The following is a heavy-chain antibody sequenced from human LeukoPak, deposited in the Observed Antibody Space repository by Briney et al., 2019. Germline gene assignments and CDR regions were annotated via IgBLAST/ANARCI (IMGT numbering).Heavy chain of an antibody. CDR3: TTGYSSGWYNEGNY. J-gene: IGHJ4*02. CDR1: GFTFSRYW. Sequence: GGSLRLSCVASGFTFSRYWMSGVRQAPGKGLEWVAKIKQDGSGEYYLDSVKGRFTISRDNAKNSLYLQMNSLRADDTAVYFCTTGYSSGWYNEGNYWGQGTLVTVSS. V-gene: IGHV3-7*01. D-gene: IGHD6-19*01. CDR2: IKQDGSGE.